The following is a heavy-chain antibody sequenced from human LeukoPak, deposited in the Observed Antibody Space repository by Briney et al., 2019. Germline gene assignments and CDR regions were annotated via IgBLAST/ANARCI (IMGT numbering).Heavy chain of an antibody. D-gene: IGHD3-22*01. J-gene: IGHJ3*02. CDR3: AKFDYYDSSGYYNKVLDAFDI. V-gene: IGHV3-7*05. CDR1: GFTFSSYW. CDR2: IKQDGSEK. Sequence: GGSLRLSCAASGFTFSSYWMSWVRQAPGKGLEWVANIKQDGSEKYYVDSVKGRFTISRDNSKNTLYLQMNSLRAEDTAVYYCAKFDYYDSSGYYNKVLDAFDIWGQGTMVTVSS.